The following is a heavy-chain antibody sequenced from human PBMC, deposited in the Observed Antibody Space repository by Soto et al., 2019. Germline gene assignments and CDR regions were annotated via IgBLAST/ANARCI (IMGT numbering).Heavy chain of an antibody. V-gene: IGHV3-48*03. D-gene: IGHD3-3*01. CDR1: GFTFSSYE. J-gene: IGHJ6*02. CDR2: ISDSGGTV. Sequence: GGSLRLSCAASGFTFSSYEMNWVRQAPGQGLEWVSYISDSGGTVYYADSVKGRFTVSRDNAHNSVYLQMNSLRTEDTAVYYCARDLLHYDFWSGYSAYFYYGMDVWGPGTTVTVSS. CDR3: ARDLLHYDFWSGYSAYFYYGMDV.